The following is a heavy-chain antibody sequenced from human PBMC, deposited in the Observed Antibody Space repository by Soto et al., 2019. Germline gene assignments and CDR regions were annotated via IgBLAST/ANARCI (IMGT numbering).Heavy chain of an antibody. V-gene: IGHV4-39*01. D-gene: IGHD3-10*01. J-gene: IGHJ4*02. Sequence: QLQLHESGPGLVKPSETLSLTCTVSGGSISSSSYYWGWIRQPPGKGLEWIGSIYYSGSTYYNPSVPRRVTRCVYTSFRHSSPQLSPVSAADPAVYDWARASRVWFGEYDYWGQGSLVTASS. CDR1: GGSISSSSYY. CDR2: IYYSGST. CDR3: ARASRVWFGEYDY.